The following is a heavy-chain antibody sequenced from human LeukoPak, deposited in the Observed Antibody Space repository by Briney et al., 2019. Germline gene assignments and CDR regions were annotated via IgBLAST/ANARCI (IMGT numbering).Heavy chain of an antibody. D-gene: IGHD3-3*01. CDR3: ARLYYDFWSGYRGSGGFDY. CDR2: ISAYNGNT. CDR1: GYTFTSYG. Sequence: ASVKVSCKXSGYTFTSYGISWVRQAPGQGLERMGWISAYNGNTNYSQKLQGRVTMTTDAFTSTAYMELRSLRSDDTAVYYCARLYYDFWSGYRGSGGFDYWGQGTLVTVSS. V-gene: IGHV1-18*01. J-gene: IGHJ4*02.